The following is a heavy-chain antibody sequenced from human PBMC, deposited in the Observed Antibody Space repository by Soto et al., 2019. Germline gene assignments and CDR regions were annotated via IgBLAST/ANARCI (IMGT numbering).Heavy chain of an antibody. V-gene: IGHV3-48*01. CDR1: GFTFSSYS. J-gene: IGHJ4*02. D-gene: IGHD3-22*01. Sequence: GGSLRLSCAASGFTFSSYSMNWVRQAPGKGLEWVSYISSSSSTIYYADSVKGRFTISRDNAKNTLYLQMNSLRAEDTAVYYCAKIRDSSGYYYLDYWGQGTLVTVSS. CDR3: AKIRDSSGYYYLDY. CDR2: ISSSSSTI.